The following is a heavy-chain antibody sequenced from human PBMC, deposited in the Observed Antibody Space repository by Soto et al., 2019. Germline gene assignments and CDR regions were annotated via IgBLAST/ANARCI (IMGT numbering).Heavy chain of an antibody. D-gene: IGHD3-22*01. V-gene: IGHV4-59*01. CDR3: ARDKGWYDSSGYYYEDGWFDP. CDR1: GGSISSYY. Sequence: PSETLSLTCTVSGGSISSYYWSWIRQPPGKGLEWIGYIYYSGSTNYNPSLKSRVTISVDTSKNQFSLKLSSVTAADTAAYYCARDKGWYDSSGYYYEDGWFDPWGQGTLVTVSS. J-gene: IGHJ5*02. CDR2: IYYSGST.